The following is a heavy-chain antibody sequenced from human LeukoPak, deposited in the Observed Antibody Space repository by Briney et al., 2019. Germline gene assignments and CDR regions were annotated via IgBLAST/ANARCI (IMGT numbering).Heavy chain of an antibody. V-gene: IGHV3-49*04. J-gene: IGHJ4*02. CDR3: TRDYYGSGTREFGY. CDR1: GFTFGDYA. CDR2: IRSKAYGGTT. D-gene: IGHD3-10*01. Sequence: PGGSLRLSCTASGFTFGDYAMSWVRQAPGKGLEWVGFIRSKAYGGTTEYAASVKGRFTIPRDDSKSIAYLQMNSLKTEDTAVYYCTRDYYGSGTREFGYWGQGTLVTVSS.